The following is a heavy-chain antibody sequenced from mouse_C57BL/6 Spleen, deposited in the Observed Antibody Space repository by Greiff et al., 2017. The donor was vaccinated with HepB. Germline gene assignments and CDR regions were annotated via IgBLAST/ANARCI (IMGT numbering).Heavy chain of an antibody. CDR2: INPNNGGT. CDR1: GYTFTDYN. CDR3: ATLYDGTTWGFAY. Sequence: EVQLVESGPELVKPGASVKIPCKASGYTFTDYNMDWVKQSHGKSLEWIGDINPNNGGTIYNQKFKGKATLTVDKSSSTAYMELRSLTSEDTAVYYCATLYDGTTWGFAYWGQGTLVTVSA. J-gene: IGHJ3*01. D-gene: IGHD2-3*01. V-gene: IGHV1-18*01.